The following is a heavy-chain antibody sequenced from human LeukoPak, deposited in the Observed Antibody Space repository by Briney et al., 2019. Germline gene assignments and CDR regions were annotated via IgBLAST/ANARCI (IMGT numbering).Heavy chain of an antibody. V-gene: IGHV1-18*04. Sequence: ASVKVSCKASGYTFTGYYMHWVRQAPGQGLEWMGWISAYNGNANYAQNLQGRVTMTTDTSTSTAYMELRSLRSDDTAVYYCARVHRYNPYYFDYWGQGTLVTVSS. D-gene: IGHD5-24*01. J-gene: IGHJ4*02. CDR2: ISAYNGNA. CDR3: ARVHRYNPYYFDY. CDR1: GYTFTGYY.